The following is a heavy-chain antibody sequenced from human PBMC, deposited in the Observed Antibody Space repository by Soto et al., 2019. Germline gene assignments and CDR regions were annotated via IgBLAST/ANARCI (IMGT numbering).Heavy chain of an antibody. CDR1: GGSISSSSYY. V-gene: IGHV4-39*01. CDR3: ARLHPTSSLDY. Sequence: QLQLQESGPGLVKPSETLSLTCTVSGGSISSSSYYWGWIRQPPGKGLEWIGSIYYSGRTYYNPSIKSRVTISVDTSNNQFSLKLSSVTAADTAVYYCARLHPTSSLDYWGQGTLVTVSS. CDR2: IYYSGRT. J-gene: IGHJ4*02.